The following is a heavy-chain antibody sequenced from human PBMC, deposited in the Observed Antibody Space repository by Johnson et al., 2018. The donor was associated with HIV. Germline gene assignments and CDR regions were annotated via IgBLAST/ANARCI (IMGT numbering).Heavy chain of an antibody. Sequence: QVQLVESGGGVVQPGRSLRLSCAASGFTFSSYAMHWVRQAPGKGLEWVSVIYSGGSTYYADSVKGRFTSSRDNAKNSLYLQMNSLRAEDTAVYYCAQKAVAGTFTDAFD. V-gene: IGHV3-NL1*01. CDR1: GFTFSSYA. D-gene: IGHD6-19*01. J-gene: IGHJ3*02. CDR2: IYSGGST. CDR3: AQKAVAGTFTDAFD.